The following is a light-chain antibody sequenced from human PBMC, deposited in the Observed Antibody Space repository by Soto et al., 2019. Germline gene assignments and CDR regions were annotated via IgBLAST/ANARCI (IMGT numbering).Light chain of an antibody. CDR2: EVS. V-gene: IGLV2-14*01. CDR1: SSDVGGYNY. Sequence: QSALTQPASVSGSPGQSITISCTGTSSDVGGYNYVSWYQQHPGKAPKLMIYEVSNRPSGVSNRFSGSKSGNTASLTISGHQAEDAADYCCSSYTSSSTLVFGTGTKLTVL. CDR3: SSYTSSSTLV. J-gene: IGLJ1*01.